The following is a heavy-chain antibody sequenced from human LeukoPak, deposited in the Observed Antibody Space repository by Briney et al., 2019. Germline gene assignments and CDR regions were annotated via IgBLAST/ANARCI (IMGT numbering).Heavy chain of an antibody. J-gene: IGHJ3*02. CDR1: GGSVSSSNYY. CDR2: IYYSGST. V-gene: IGHV4-39*07. Sequence: SETLSLTCSVSGGSVSSSNYYWGWIRQPPGKGLEWIGSIYYSGSTNYNPSLKSRVTISVDTSKNQFSLKLSSVTAADTAVYYCARDLSPSPSRKEDAFDIWGQGTMVTVSS. CDR3: ARDLSPSPSRKEDAFDI.